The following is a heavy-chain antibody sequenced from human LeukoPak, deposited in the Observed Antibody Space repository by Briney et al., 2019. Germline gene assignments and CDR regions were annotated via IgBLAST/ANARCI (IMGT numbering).Heavy chain of an antibody. V-gene: IGHV3-30-3*01. CDR2: ISYDGSNK. J-gene: IGHJ6*02. CDR3: ARATTVTGLDV. Sequence: GRSLRLSCAASGFTFSSYAMHWVRQAPGKGLEWVAVISYDGSNKYYADSVKGRFTISRDNSKNTLYLQMNSLRAEDTAVYYCARATTVTGLDVWGQGTTVTVSS. CDR1: GFTFSSYA. D-gene: IGHD4-17*01.